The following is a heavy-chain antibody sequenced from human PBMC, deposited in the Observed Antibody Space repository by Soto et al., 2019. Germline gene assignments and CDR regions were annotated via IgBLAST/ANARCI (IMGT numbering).Heavy chain of an antibody. CDR2: IEQEGSEK. CDR1: GFSVSRYR. Sequence: GLCLRLSCAPCGFSVSRYRMSWIRQAPGEGLEWVANIEQEGSEKYYVDSVKGRLTISRDNAQHSLYLRMNSHRAEYTSVYSCAGVSLHQLLHNAYDYCGRRTLIVAAS. D-gene: IGHD2-2*01. V-gene: IGHV3-7*01. CDR3: AGVSLHQLLHNAYDY. J-gene: IGHJ4*02.